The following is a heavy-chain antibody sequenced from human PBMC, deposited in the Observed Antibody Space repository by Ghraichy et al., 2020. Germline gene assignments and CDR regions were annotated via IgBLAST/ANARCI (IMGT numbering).Heavy chain of an antibody. CDR1: GLTFSTYA. V-gene: IGHV3-23*01. Sequence: SCATSGLTFSTYAMSWVRQAPGKGLEWVSAISGSGGSTYYADSVKGRFTISRDNSKNTMYLQMNSLRAEDTAVYYCAKDSSRFFRSYYYMDVWGKGTTVTVSS. CDR3: AKDSSRFFRSYYYMDV. CDR2: ISGSGGST. J-gene: IGHJ6*03. D-gene: IGHD3-3*01.